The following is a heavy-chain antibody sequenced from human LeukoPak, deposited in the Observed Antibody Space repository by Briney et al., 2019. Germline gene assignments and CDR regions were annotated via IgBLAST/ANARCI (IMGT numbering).Heavy chain of an antibody. Sequence: ASVKVSCKASGGTFSSYAISWVRQAPGQRLEWMGGIIPIFGTANYAQKFQGRVTITADESTSTAYMELSSLRSEDTAVYYCARASYYYDSSGYFDYWGQGTLVTVSS. CDR3: ARASYYYDSSGYFDY. V-gene: IGHV1-69*13. CDR1: GGTFSSYA. J-gene: IGHJ4*02. CDR2: IIPIFGTA. D-gene: IGHD3-22*01.